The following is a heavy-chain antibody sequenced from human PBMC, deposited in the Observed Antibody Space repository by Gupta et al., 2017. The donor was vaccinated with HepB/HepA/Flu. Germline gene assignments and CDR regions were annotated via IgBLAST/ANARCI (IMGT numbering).Heavy chain of an antibody. CDR1: GFALRQYW. Sequence: EVQLVESGGGLVQPGGSLGLSCAASGFALRQYWMHWVRQAPGKGLVWVAHISGDGTTTRYADSVKGRMSISRDNAKNTLYLQMTTLRAEDTAVYYCVREMAFNSWGSGRYDALDMWGQGTLVTVSS. CDR3: VREMAFNSWGSGRYDALDM. J-gene: IGHJ3*02. V-gene: IGHV3-74*01. CDR2: ISGDGTTT. D-gene: IGHD3-16*01.